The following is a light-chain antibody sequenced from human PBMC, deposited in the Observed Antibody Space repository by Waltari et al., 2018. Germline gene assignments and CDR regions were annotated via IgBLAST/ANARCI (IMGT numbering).Light chain of an antibody. V-gene: IGLV4-69*01. CDR1: RGHSSYA. J-gene: IGLJ2*01. Sequence: QVVLTQSPSASASLGASVKLTCTLSRGHSSYAIAWHQQQPEKGPRYLMKVSSAGSHQKGDGIPDRFSGSSSGTERYLTISSVQSEDEADYYCQTWDTGTHVVFGGGTKLTVL. CDR3: QTWDTGTHVV. CDR2: VSSAGSH.